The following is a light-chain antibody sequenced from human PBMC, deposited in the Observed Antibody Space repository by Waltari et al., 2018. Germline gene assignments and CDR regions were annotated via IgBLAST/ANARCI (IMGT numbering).Light chain of an antibody. CDR3: QQYGSSPRR. Sequence: EIVLTQSPGTLSLSPGERATLSCRASQSVSSSYLAWYQQKPGQAPRRRIYGASSRATGIPDRFSGSGSGTDFTLTISRLEPEDFAVYYCQQYGSSPRRFGQGTKVEIK. CDR2: GAS. J-gene: IGKJ1*01. V-gene: IGKV3-20*01. CDR1: QSVSSSY.